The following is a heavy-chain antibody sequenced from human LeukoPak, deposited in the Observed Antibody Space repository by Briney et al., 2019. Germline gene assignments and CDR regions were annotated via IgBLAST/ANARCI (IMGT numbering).Heavy chain of an antibody. D-gene: IGHD1-26*01. CDR3: ARDKVGATTDPVDY. CDR1: GGTFSSYA. CDR2: IIPIFGTA. V-gene: IGHV1-69*13. J-gene: IGHJ4*02. Sequence: RASVKVSCKASGGTFSSYAISWVRQAPGQGLEWMGGIIPIFGTANYAQKFQGRVTITADESTSTAYMELSSLRSEDTAVYYCARDKVGATTDPVDYWGQGTLVTVSS.